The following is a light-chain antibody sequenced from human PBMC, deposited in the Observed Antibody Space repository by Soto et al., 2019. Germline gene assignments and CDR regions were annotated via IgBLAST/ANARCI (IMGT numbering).Light chain of an antibody. CDR1: QSVYSSY. J-gene: IGKJ4*01. CDR3: QDYGSPLLN. Sequence: EIVLTQSPGTLSLSPGERATLSCRASQSVYSSYLAWYQQKPGQAPRLLLYGASSRATGIPDRFSGSGSGTYITLTISTLEPEDFEVYYCQDYGSPLLNFGGGNKVESK. V-gene: IGKV3-20*01. CDR2: GAS.